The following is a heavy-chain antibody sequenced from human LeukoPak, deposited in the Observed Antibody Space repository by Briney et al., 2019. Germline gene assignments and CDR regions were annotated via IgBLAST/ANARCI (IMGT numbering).Heavy chain of an antibody. CDR2: VYYTGGT. CDR3: ARAQKLVGIDY. CDR1: GDSITTRSYY. V-gene: IGHV4-39*01. D-gene: IGHD1-26*01. J-gene: IGHJ4*02. Sequence: SETLSLTCSVSGDSITTRSYYWAWVRQPPEKGLEWIGSVYYTGGTNYSPSLRSRVTMSVDTSKNQFSLKLSSVTDADTAVYYCARAQKLVGIDYWGQGTLVTVSS.